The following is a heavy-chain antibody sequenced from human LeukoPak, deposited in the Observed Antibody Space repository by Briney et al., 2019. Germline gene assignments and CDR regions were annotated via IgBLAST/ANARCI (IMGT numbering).Heavy chain of an antibody. CDR3: ASGPRDIVVLPAADWYFDL. CDR1: GGSISSYY. D-gene: IGHD2-2*01. V-gene: IGHV4-59*01. CDR2: IYYGGST. J-gene: IGHJ2*01. Sequence: SETLSLTCTVSGGSISSYYWSWIRQPPGKGLEWIGYIYYGGSTNYNPSLKSRVTISVDTSKNQFSLKLSSVTAADTAVYYCASGPRDIVVLPAADWYFDLWGRGTLVTVSS.